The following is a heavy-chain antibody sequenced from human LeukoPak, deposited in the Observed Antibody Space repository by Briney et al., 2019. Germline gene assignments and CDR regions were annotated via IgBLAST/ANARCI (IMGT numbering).Heavy chain of an antibody. D-gene: IGHD3-22*01. CDR1: GGSFSGYY. J-gene: IGHJ4*02. CDR3: ARADMIVVVTYDY. V-gene: IGHV4-34*01. CDR2: INHSGST. Sequence: KPSETLSLTCAVYGGSFSGYYWSWIRQPPGKGLEWIGEINHSGSTNYNPSLKSRVTISVDTSKNQFSLKLSSVAAADTAVYYCARADMIVVVTYDYWGQGTLVTVSS.